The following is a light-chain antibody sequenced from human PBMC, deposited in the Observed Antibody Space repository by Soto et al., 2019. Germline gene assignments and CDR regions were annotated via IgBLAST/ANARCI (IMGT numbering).Light chain of an antibody. J-gene: IGKJ4*01. CDR2: GES. CDR3: QQANSFPLS. CDR1: QTFSSW. Sequence: DIPLTQSPSSVSASVGDRVTLTCRANQTFSSWLAWYQHKPGKAPKLLIYGESTLQSGVPSRFSGGGSGTYFTLTISGLQPEDFATYYFQQANSFPLSFGGGTKVEIK. V-gene: IGKV1-12*01.